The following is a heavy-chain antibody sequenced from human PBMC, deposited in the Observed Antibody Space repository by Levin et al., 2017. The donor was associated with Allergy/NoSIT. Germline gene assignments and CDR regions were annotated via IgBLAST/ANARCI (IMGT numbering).Heavy chain of an antibody. D-gene: IGHD3-10*01. CDR1: GFTFSSYA. Sequence: GGSLRLSCAASGFTFSSYAMSWVRQAPGKGLEWVSAISGSGGSTYYADSVKGRFTISRDNSKNTLYLQMNSLRAEDTAVYYCAKSGGYYYGSGSYYNRGDAFDIWGQGTMVTVSS. J-gene: IGHJ3*02. V-gene: IGHV3-23*01. CDR2: ISGSGGST. CDR3: AKSGGYYYGSGSYYNRGDAFDI.